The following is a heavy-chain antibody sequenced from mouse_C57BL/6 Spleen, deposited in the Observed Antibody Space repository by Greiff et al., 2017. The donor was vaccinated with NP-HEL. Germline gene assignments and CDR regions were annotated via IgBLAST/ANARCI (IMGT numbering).Heavy chain of an antibody. CDR2: INPNNGGT. V-gene: IGHV1-26*01. CDR3: ARSDYGSSFYYFDY. J-gene: IGHJ2*01. CDR1: GYTFTDYY. Sequence: EVQLQQSGPELVKPGASVKISCKASGYTFTDYYMNWVKQSHGKSLEWIGDINPNNGGTSYNQKFKGKATLTVDKSSSTAYMELRSLTSEDSAVYYGARSDYGSSFYYFDYWGQGTTLTVSS. D-gene: IGHD1-1*01.